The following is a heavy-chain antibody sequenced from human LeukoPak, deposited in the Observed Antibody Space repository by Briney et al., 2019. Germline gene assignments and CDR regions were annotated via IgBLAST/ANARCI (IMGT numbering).Heavy chain of an antibody. Sequence: GKSLRLSCAASGFTFSNFAMHWVRQAPGKGLEWVSLIYGDGSTYYADSVKGRVTISRDNSKNTVFLQMNSLRAEDTALYYCARINYRAFSIWGQGTMVTVSS. CDR2: IYGDGST. CDR3: ARINYRAFSI. V-gene: IGHV3-66*01. D-gene: IGHD4-11*01. J-gene: IGHJ3*02. CDR1: GFTFSNFA.